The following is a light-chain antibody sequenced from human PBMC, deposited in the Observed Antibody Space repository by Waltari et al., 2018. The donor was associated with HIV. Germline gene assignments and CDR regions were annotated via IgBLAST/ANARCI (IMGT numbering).Light chain of an antibody. V-gene: IGLV1-47*01. CDR2: TNN. J-gene: IGLJ1*01. Sequence: QSVLTQPPSASGTPGQRVTISCSGSSSNIGSNYVYWYQQLPGTAPKLLIYTNNALPSGVPDRFSGCWVGTTTSLVISRLRSADEADDYCAAWNDMLSRYVCGTGTKVTV. CDR1: SSNIGSNY. CDR3: AAWNDMLSRYV.